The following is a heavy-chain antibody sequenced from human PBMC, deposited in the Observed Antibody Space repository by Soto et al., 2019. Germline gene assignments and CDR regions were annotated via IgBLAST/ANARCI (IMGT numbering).Heavy chain of an antibody. CDR3: ALESMGYCSGGSCYGRAFDI. CDR1: GYTFTSYG. Sequence: ASVKVSCKASGYTFTSYGISWVRQAPGQGLEWMGWISAYNGNTNYAQKLQGRVTMTTDTSTSTAYMELRSLRSDDTAVYYCALESMGYCSGGSCYGRAFDIWGQGTMVTVSS. D-gene: IGHD2-15*01. CDR2: ISAYNGNT. V-gene: IGHV1-18*01. J-gene: IGHJ3*02.